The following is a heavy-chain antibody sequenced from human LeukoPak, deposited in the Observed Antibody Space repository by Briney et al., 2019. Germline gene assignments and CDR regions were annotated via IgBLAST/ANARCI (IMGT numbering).Heavy chain of an antibody. CDR3: ASTPYYYDSSGYYS. J-gene: IGHJ4*02. CDR2: IIPIFGTA. CDR1: GGTFSSYA. V-gene: IGHV1-69*13. Sequence: SVKASCKASGGTFSSYAISWVRQAPGQGLEWMGGIIPIFGTANYAQKFQGRVTITADESTSTAYMELSSLRSEDTAVYYCASTPYYYDSSGYYSWGQGTLVTVSS. D-gene: IGHD3-22*01.